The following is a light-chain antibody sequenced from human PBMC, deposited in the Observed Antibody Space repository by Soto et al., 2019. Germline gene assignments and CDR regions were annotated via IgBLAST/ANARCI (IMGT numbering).Light chain of an antibody. Sequence: DIQMTQSPSSLSASVGDRVTITCRASQSISSYLNWYQQKPGKAPKFLIYAASSLQSGVPSRFSGCGSGTDFTLTISSLQPEDFATYYCQQSYSTLAWTFGQGTKVEIK. CDR2: AAS. J-gene: IGKJ1*01. V-gene: IGKV1-39*01. CDR1: QSISSY. CDR3: QQSYSTLAWT.